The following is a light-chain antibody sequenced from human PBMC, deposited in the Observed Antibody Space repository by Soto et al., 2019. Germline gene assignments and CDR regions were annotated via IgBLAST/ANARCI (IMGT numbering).Light chain of an antibody. CDR2: GAS. CDR1: QSVSSSY. CDR3: QQYGTSPKIT. J-gene: IGKJ5*01. Sequence: EIVLTQSPGTLSLSPGERATLSCRASQSVSSSYLAWYQQKPGQAHRLIIYGASTRATGIPDRFSGSGSGTDFTLTISRLEPEDFAVYYCQQYGTSPKITFGQGTRLEIK. V-gene: IGKV3-20*01.